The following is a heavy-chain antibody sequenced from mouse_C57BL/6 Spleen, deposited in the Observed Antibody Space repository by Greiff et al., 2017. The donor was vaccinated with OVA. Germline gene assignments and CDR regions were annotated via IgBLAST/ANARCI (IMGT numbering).Heavy chain of an antibody. CDR1: GFSLTSYG. CDR3: ARKDGYYDWYFDV. CDR2: IWSGGST. Sequence: VKLMESGPGLVQPSQSLSITCTVSGFSLTSYGVHWVRQSPGKGLEWLGVIWSGGSTDYNAAFISRLSISKDNSKSQVFFKMNSLQADDTAIYYCARKDGYYDWYFDVWGTGTTVTVSS. V-gene: IGHV2-2*01. J-gene: IGHJ1*03. D-gene: IGHD2-3*01.